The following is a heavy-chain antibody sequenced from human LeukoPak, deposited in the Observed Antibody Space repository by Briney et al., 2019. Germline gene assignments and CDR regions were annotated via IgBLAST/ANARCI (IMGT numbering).Heavy chain of an antibody. D-gene: IGHD1-26*01. V-gene: IGHV4-61*03. Sequence: NPSETLSLTCSVSGGSVSSDGYYWNWIRQPPGKGLEWIGYIYYSGNTNYNSSLKSRVTISVDTSKNIFSLRLNSVTAADTAVYYCARVYYSRSSAGFDSWGQGTLVTVAS. CDR3: ARVYYSRSSAGFDS. CDR2: IYYSGNT. J-gene: IGHJ4*02. CDR1: GGSVSSDGYY.